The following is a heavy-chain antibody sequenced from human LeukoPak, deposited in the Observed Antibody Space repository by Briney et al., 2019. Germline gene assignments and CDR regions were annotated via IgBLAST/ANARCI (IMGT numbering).Heavy chain of an antibody. V-gene: IGHV3-23*01. CDR3: AKDRDCSSTSCYVPFDS. Sequence: GGSLRLSCAASGFTFTTYDMTWVRQAPGKRLECVSGISGSGRTTNYADSVKGRFTISRDNSKNTLFLQMNNLRAEDTAVYYCAKDRDCSSTSCYVPFDSWGQGTLVTVSS. J-gene: IGHJ4*02. D-gene: IGHD2-2*01. CDR2: ISGSGRTT. CDR1: GFTFTTYD.